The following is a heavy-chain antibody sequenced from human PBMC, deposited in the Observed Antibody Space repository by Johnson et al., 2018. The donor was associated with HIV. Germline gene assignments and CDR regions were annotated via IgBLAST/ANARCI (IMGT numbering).Heavy chain of an antibody. J-gene: IGHJ3*02. D-gene: IGHD2-15*01. Sequence: VQLVESGGGLVQPGGSLRLSCAASGFTFSPFAMTWVRQAPGKGLEWVSGITGNGGSTYYADSVNGRFTISRDNSKNTLYLQMNSLRAEDTAVYYCALGGSWYAFDIWGQGTMVTVSS. CDR2: ITGNGGST. V-gene: IGHV3-23*04. CDR3: ALGGSWYAFDI. CDR1: GFTFSPFA.